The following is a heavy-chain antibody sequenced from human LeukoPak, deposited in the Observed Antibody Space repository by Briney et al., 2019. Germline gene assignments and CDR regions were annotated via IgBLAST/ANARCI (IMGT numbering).Heavy chain of an antibody. CDR3: AREGDRGVEMATSYFDY. CDR2: ISYDGSNK. Sequence: GGSLRLSCAASGFTFSSYAMHWVRQAPGKGLEWVAVISYDGSNKYYADSVKGRFTISRDNSKNTLYLQMNSLRAEDTAVYYCAREGDRGVEMATSYFDYWGQGTLVTVSS. CDR1: GFTFSSYA. J-gene: IGHJ4*02. D-gene: IGHD5-24*01. V-gene: IGHV3-30*01.